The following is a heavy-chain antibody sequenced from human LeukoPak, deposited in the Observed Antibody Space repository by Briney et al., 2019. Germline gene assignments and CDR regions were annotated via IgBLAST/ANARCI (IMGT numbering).Heavy chain of an antibody. CDR3: ARGLQQLVYYYYYYYMDV. CDR1: GGSFSGYY. Sequence: PSETLSLTGAVYGGSFSGYYWSWIRQPPGKGLEWIGEINHSGSTNYNPSLKSRVTISVDTSKNQFSLKLSSVTAADTAVYYCARGLQQLVYYYYYYYMDVWGKGTTVTVSS. CDR2: INHSGST. V-gene: IGHV4-34*01. D-gene: IGHD6-13*01. J-gene: IGHJ6*03.